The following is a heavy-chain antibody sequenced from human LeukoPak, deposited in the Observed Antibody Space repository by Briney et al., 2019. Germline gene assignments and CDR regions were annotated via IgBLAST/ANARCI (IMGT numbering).Heavy chain of an antibody. D-gene: IGHD2-15*01. CDR1: GGTFSSYA. Sequence: SVKVSCKASGGTFSSYAISWVRQAPGQGLEWMGGIIPIFGTANYAQKFQGRVTITADKSTSTAYMELSSLRSEDTAVYYCARVVEAVRNLNGYYYYYMDVWGKGTTVTVSS. CDR3: ARVVEAVRNLNGYYYYYMDV. V-gene: IGHV1-69*06. CDR2: IIPIFGTA. J-gene: IGHJ6*03.